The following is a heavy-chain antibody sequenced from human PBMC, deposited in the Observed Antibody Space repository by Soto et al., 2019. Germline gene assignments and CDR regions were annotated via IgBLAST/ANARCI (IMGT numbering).Heavy chain of an antibody. CDR3: VRASMPKAHFDS. CDR2: MHTSGST. J-gene: IGHJ4*02. V-gene: IGHV4-4*07. D-gene: IGHD2-2*01. CDR1: GGSIRGYY. Sequence: SETLSLTCTVSGGSIRGYYWSWVRQSAGMGLEWIGRMHTSGSTNYNPSLKSRVTFSVDMSKNQISLKLTSVTAADTALYYCVRASMPKAHFDSWGQGTLVTVSS.